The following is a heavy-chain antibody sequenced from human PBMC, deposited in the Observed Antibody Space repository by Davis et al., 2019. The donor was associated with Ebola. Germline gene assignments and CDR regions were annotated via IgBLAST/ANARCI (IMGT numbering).Heavy chain of an antibody. V-gene: IGHV5-51*01. CDR2: IYPSDSDT. CDR1: GYIFSRYW. J-gene: IGHJ6*02. D-gene: IGHD1-1*01. Sequence: GESLKISCKCSGYIFSRYWIGWVRQMPGKRLQWIAIIYPSDSDTRYSPSFQGLVTIAADKSISTAYLQWTSLKASDTAMYYCARHKVPISTGGTNHGLDVWGQGTTVIVSS. CDR3: ARHKVPISTGGTNHGLDV.